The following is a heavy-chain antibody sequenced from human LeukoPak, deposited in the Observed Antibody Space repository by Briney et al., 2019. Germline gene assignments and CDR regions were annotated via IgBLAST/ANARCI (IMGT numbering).Heavy chain of an antibody. CDR1: GGSISSGGYS. Sequence: PSETLSLTCAVSGGSISSGGYSWSWIRQPPGKGLEWIGYIYHSGSTYYNPSLKSRVTISVDRSKNQFSLKLSSVTAADTAVYYCARGMLYYYGSGSPTLDPWGQGTLVTVSS. J-gene: IGHJ5*02. V-gene: IGHV4-30-2*01. CDR3: ARGMLYYYGSGSPTLDP. D-gene: IGHD3-10*01. CDR2: IYHSGST.